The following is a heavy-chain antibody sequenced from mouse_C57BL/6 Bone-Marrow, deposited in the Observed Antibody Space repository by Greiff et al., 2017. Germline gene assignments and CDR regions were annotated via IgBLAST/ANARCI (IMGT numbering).Heavy chain of an antibody. CDR3: AMGTWFAY. Sequence: QVQLQQSGAELVRPGTSVKVSCKASGYAFTNYLIEWVKQRPGQGLEWIGVINPGSGGTNYTEKFKGKATLTADKSSSTAYMQLSSLTSENSAVYFCAMGTWFAYWGQGTLVTVSA. V-gene: IGHV1-54*01. J-gene: IGHJ3*01. CDR2: INPGSGGT. CDR1: GYAFTNYL.